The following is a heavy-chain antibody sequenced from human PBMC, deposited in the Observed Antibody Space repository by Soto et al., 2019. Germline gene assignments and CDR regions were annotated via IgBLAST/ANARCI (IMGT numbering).Heavy chain of an antibody. Sequence: QLQLQESGPGLVKTSQTLSLTCSVSGDSIISGGYYWTWLRQYPGKGLEYIGNIYYSGSTYYNPSLESRVTISLDASKTQCSLRLSSVTAADTAVYYCSRGRGFWGMTYSWGQGTLVTVSS. J-gene: IGHJ4*02. CDR1: GDSIISGGYY. CDR3: SRGRGFWGMTYS. CDR2: IYYSGST. D-gene: IGHD3-16*01. V-gene: IGHV4-31*03.